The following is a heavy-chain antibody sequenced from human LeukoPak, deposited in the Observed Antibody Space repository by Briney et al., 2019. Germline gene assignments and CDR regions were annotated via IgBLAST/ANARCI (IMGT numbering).Heavy chain of an antibody. Sequence: SVKVSCKASGGTFRSYGLNWVRQAPGQGLEWMGGIIPILGTAKYAQKLQGRVTITADESTSTAYMELSSLRYEDTAVYYCARGGVSSGWYGSYFDYWGQGTLVTVSS. CDR2: IIPILGTA. D-gene: IGHD6-19*01. V-gene: IGHV1-69*13. CDR3: ARGGVSSGWYGSYFDY. CDR1: GGTFRSYG. J-gene: IGHJ4*02.